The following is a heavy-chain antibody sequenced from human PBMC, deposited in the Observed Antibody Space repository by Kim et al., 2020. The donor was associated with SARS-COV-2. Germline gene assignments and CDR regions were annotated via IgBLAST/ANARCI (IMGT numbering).Heavy chain of an antibody. CDR2: IIPIFGTA. CDR3: ARYDAYDSSGYYPDY. Sequence: SVKVSCKASGGTFSSYAISWVRQAPGQGLEWMGGIIPIFGTANYAQKFRGRVTITADESTSTAYMELSSLRSEDTAVYYCARYDAYDSSGYYPDYWGQGTLVTVSS. D-gene: IGHD3-22*01. CDR1: GGTFSSYA. V-gene: IGHV1-69*13. J-gene: IGHJ4*02.